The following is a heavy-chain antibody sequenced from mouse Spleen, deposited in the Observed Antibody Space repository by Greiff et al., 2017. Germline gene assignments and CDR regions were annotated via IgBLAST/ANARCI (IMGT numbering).Heavy chain of an antibody. CDR3: TRSYYGNYEGTWLAY. CDR1: GYTFTDYE. D-gene: IGHD2-1*01. Sequence: QVQLKQSGAELVRPGASVTLSCKASGYTFTDYEMHWVKQTPVHGLEWIGAIDPETGGTAYNQKFKGKAILTADKSSSTAYMELRSLTSEDSAVYYCTRSYYGNYEGTWLAYWGQGTLVTVSA. J-gene: IGHJ3*01. CDR2: IDPETGGT. V-gene: IGHV1-15*01.